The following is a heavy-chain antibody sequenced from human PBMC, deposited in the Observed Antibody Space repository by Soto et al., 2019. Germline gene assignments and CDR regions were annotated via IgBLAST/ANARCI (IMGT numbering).Heavy chain of an antibody. CDR2: IKKDESKK. D-gene: IGHD3-22*01. CDR3: ARDVSPGSGPYYLDALDM. CDR1: GFTFSDYW. Sequence: EVQLVESGGGLVQPGESLRLSCAASGFTFSDYWMTWVRQAPGKGLEWVANIKKDESKKSYLDSVRGRFTISRDNARNSLYLLMDSLRAEDTAPYYWARDVSPGSGPYYLDALDMWGQGTMVTVSS. J-gene: IGHJ3*02. V-gene: IGHV3-7*05.